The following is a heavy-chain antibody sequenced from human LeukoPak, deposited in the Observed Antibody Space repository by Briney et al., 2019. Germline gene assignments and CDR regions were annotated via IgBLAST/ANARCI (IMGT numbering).Heavy chain of an antibody. J-gene: IGHJ4*02. CDR1: GFTFSSYA. Sequence: GGSLRLSCAASGFTFSSYAVSWVRQAPGKGLEWVSAISGSGGSTYYADSVKGRFTISRDNSKNTLYLQMNSLRAENTAVYYCAKDLLYRYFDYWGQGTLVTVSS. CDR2: ISGSGGST. D-gene: IGHD2-8*01. V-gene: IGHV3-23*01. CDR3: AKDLLYRYFDY.